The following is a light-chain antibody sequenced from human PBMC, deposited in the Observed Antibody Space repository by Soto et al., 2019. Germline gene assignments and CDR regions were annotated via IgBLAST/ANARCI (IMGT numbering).Light chain of an antibody. V-gene: IGKV3-15*01. CDR1: QSVGNN. J-gene: IGKJ4*01. CDR3: QQYGDWPLT. CDR2: ATS. Sequence: EIVVTQSPATLSVSPGERATLSCRASQSVGNNFAWYQQKPGQAPRLLIFATSTRATGVPARFSGSGSGTEFTLTISSLQSEDFAVYYCQQYGDWPLTVGEGAKVEIE.